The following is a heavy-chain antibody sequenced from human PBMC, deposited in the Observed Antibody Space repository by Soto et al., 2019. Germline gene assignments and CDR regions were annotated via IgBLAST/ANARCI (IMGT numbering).Heavy chain of an antibody. CDR1: GYSFTSYW. V-gene: IGHV5-51*01. Sequence: PGESLKISCKGSGYSFTSYWIGWVRQMPGKGLEWMGIIYPGDSQTSYSPSFQGQVTISADRSFTTAYLQWSSLKASDTAMYYCARHFSKTAADDYWSQGTLVTVSS. CDR2: IYPGDSQT. J-gene: IGHJ4*02. CDR3: ARHFSKTAADDY. D-gene: IGHD6-13*01.